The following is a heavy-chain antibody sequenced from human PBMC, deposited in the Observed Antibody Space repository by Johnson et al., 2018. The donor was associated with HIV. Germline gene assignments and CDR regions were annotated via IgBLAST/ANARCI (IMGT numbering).Heavy chain of an antibody. CDR2: ISDDGSSR. V-gene: IGHV3-30*03. CDR3: ARRSGITMISGDAFDI. D-gene: IGHD3-22*01. J-gene: IGHJ3*02. Sequence: VQLVESGGGVVPPGRSLRLSCAASGFIFKDYGIHWVRQTPGKGLEWVAFISDDGSSRLYGDSVKDRFTISRDNAKNSLYLQMNSLRAEDTALYYFARRSGITMISGDAFDIWGQGTMVTVSS. CDR1: GFIFKDYG.